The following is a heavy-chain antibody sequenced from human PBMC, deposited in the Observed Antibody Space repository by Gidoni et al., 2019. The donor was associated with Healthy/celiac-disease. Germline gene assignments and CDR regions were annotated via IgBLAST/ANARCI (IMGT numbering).Heavy chain of an antibody. J-gene: IGHJ4*02. CDR3: AKEPVGEHSGWYLDY. D-gene: IGHD6-19*01. CDR2: ISGSGGST. Sequence: EVQLLESGGGLVQPGGSLRLSCAASGFTFSRDAMSWVRQAPGKGLEWVSAISGSGGSTYYADSVKGRFTISRDNSKNTLYLQMNSLRAEDTAVYYCAKEPVGEHSGWYLDYWGQGTLVTVSS. CDR1: GFTFSRDA. V-gene: IGHV3-23*01.